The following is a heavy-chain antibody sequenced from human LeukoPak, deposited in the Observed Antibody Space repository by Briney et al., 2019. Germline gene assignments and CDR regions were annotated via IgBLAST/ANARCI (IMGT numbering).Heavy chain of an antibody. Sequence: GGSLRLSCEASGFTVRNNYMTWVRQAPGKGLEWVSVIYSGGETHYADSVKGRFTISRDNSKNTLYLQINNPRVEDTAVYYCAKRYYDFPLDYWGQGTLVTVSS. CDR1: GFTVRNNY. J-gene: IGHJ4*02. D-gene: IGHD3-3*01. CDR2: IYSGGET. V-gene: IGHV3-53*01. CDR3: AKRYYDFPLDY.